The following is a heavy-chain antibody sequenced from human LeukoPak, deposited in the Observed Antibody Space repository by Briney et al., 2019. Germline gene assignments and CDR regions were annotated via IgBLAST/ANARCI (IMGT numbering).Heavy chain of an antibody. J-gene: IGHJ4*02. CDR1: GYTFTSYG. V-gene: IGHV1-18*01. Sequence: ASVKVSCKASGYTFTSYGFSWVRQAPGQGLEWMGWISAYNGNTNYAQKLQGRVTMTTDASTSTAYMELRSLRSDDTAVYYCARIGDYYGSSAYWGQGTLVTVSS. CDR3: ARIGDYYGSSAY. D-gene: IGHD3-22*01. CDR2: ISAYNGNT.